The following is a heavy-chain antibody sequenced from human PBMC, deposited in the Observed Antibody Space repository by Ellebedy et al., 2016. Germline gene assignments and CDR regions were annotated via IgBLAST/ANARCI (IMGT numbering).Heavy chain of an antibody. CDR1: GYTFTRNA. Sequence: ASVKVSCKASGYTFTRNAMHWVRQAPGQRLEWMGWINAGNGNTKYSQKFQGRVTIIRDTSATTVYLELSSLRSEDTAVYYCARGYSSGWPHPYYFDYWGQGTLVTVSS. V-gene: IGHV1-3*01. CDR3: ARGYSSGWPHPYYFDY. J-gene: IGHJ4*02. CDR2: INAGNGNT. D-gene: IGHD6-19*01.